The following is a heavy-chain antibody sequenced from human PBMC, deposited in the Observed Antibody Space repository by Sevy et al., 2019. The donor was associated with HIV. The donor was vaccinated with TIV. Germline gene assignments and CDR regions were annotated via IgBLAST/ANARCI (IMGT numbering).Heavy chain of an antibody. CDR3: ATTKDYYESSGCPFDY. CDR2: FDPEDGER. Sequence: ASVKVSCKVSGYSLTGLSMHWVRQAPGKGLEWMGSFDPEDGERIYAQKLEGRVTMTEDTSADTAYMELNSLRFEDTAVYYCATTKDYYESSGCPFDYWGQGTLVIVSS. J-gene: IGHJ4*02. V-gene: IGHV1-24*01. D-gene: IGHD3-22*01. CDR1: GYSLTGLS.